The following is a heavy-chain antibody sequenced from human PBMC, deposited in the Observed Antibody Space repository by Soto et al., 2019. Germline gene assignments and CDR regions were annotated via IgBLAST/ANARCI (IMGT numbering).Heavy chain of an antibody. CDR3: ARELGSDIGATTADY. J-gene: IGHJ4*02. CDR1: GGTFSSYA. CDR2: IIPIFGTA. D-gene: IGHD5-12*01. V-gene: IGHV1-69*12. Sequence: QVQLVQSGAEVKKPGSSVKVSCKASGGTFSSYAISWVRQAPGQGLEWMGGIIPIFGTANYAQKFQGRVKITADESTSTAYMELSSLRAEDTAVYDGARELGSDIGATTADYWGQGTLVTVSS.